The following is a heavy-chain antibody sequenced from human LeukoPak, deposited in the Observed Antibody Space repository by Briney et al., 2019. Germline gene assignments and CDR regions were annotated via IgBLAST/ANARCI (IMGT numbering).Heavy chain of an antibody. Sequence: GRSLRLSCAASGFTFSSYGMHWVRQTPNKGLEWVAVISYDGSNKYYADSVKGRFTISRDKSKNTLYLQMNSLRPEDTAIYFCARQEARGYSYEGLDYWGQGNLVTVSS. CDR2: ISYDGSNK. V-gene: IGHV3-30*03. CDR3: ARQEARGYSYEGLDY. CDR1: GFTFSSYG. D-gene: IGHD3-22*01. J-gene: IGHJ4*02.